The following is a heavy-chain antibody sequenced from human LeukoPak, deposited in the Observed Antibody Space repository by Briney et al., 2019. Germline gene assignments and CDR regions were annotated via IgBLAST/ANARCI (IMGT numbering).Heavy chain of an antibody. CDR3: ARDPGEYCSSTSCYSYYYYYYMDV. CDR1: GFTFSSYS. CDR2: ISSSSSYI. J-gene: IGHJ6*03. Sequence: GGSLRLSCAASGFTFSSYSMNWVRQAPGKGLEWVSSISSSSSYIYYADSVKGRFTISRDNAKNSLYLQMNRLRAEDTAVYYCARDPGEYCSSTSCYSYYYYYYMDVWGKGTTVTVSS. D-gene: IGHD2-2*01. V-gene: IGHV3-21*01.